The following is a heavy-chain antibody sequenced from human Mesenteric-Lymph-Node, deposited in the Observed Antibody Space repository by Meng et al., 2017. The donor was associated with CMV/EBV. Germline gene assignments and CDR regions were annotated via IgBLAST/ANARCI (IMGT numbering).Heavy chain of an antibody. Sequence: GGSLRLSCAASAFSFSSYALHWVRQAPGKGLEWVAVISYDGSNKYYADSVRGRFTISRDNSKNTLYMQMNSLRAEDTAVYYCARGAYCSGTSCYGDYFYYYAMGVWGQGTTVTVSS. V-gene: IGHV3-30*04. CDR2: ISYDGSNK. J-gene: IGHJ6*02. CDR3: ARGAYCSGTSCYGDYFYYYAMGV. CDR1: AFSFSSYA. D-gene: IGHD2-2*01.